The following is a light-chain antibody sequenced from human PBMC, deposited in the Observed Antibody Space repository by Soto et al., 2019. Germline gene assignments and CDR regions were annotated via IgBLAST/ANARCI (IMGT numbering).Light chain of an antibody. CDR1: QSVASS. J-gene: IGKJ4*01. V-gene: IGKV3-11*01. CDR2: DAS. Sequence: EIVLTQSPATLSLSPGERATLSCRASQSVASSLAWYQQKPGQAPRLLIYDASIRATGIPARFSGIGSGTDFTLTISSLEPEDFAFYYCQQRSSTFGGGTKVEIK. CDR3: QQRSST.